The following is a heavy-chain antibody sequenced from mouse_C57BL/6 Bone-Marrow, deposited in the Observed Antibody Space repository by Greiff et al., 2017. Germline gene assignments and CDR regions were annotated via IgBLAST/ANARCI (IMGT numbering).Heavy chain of an antibody. J-gene: IGHJ4*01. CDR3: ARWATGFYAMEV. CDR1: GYTFTSHG. Sequence: QVQLQQSGAELARPGASVKLSCKASGYTFTSHGISWVKQRTGQGLEWIGEIYPRSGNTYYNEKFKGEATLTADKSSSTAYMELRRLSSEESAVYCWARWATGFYAMEVWGKGTSVTVSS. V-gene: IGHV1-81*01. CDR2: IYPRSGNT.